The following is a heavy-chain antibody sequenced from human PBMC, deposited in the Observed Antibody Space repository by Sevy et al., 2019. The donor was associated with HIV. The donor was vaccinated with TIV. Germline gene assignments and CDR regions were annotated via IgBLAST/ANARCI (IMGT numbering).Heavy chain of an antibody. J-gene: IGHJ4*02. V-gene: IGHV6-1*01. CDR1: GDSVSSNSAA. CDR2: TCYRSKWYN. Sequence: SQTLSLTCAISGDSVSSNSAAWNWIGQSASRGLEWQGRTCYRSKWYNDYAVSVKSRITINPDTSKNQFSLQLNSVTPEDTAVYYCARSYYYGSGSWYYFDYWVQGTLVTVSS. CDR3: ARSYYYGSGSWYYFDY. D-gene: IGHD3-10*01.